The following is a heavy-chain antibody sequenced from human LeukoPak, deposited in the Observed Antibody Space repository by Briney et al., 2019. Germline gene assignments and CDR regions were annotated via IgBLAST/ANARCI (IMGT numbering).Heavy chain of an antibody. V-gene: IGHV4-4*03. CDR3: ARGEERGSGTVHFDY. CDR1: GGSIDITNY. CDR2: IYHGGST. J-gene: IGHJ4*02. Sequence: PPGTLSLTCGVSGGSIDITNYWSWVRQAPGKGLEWIGEIYHGGSTNYNPSLKSRVTMSVDRSKNQFSLKLSSVTAADTAVYYCARGEERGSGTVHFDYWGQGTLVTVSS. D-gene: IGHD3-10*01.